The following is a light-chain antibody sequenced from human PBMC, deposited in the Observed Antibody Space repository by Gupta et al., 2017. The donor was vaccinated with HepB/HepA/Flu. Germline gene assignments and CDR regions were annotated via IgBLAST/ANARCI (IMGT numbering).Light chain of an antibody. CDR3: QQRGA. CDR1: QSVSSY. J-gene: IGKJ3*01. Sequence: EIVLTQSPATLSLSPGERATLSCRASQSVSSYLAWYQQKPGQAPRLLIYDASNRATGIPARFSGSGSGTDFTLTISSLEPKDFAVYYCQQRGAFGPGTKVDIK. V-gene: IGKV3-11*01. CDR2: DAS.